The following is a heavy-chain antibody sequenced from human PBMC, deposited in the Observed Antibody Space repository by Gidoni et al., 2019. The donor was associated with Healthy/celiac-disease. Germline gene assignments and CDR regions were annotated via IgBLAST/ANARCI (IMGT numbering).Heavy chain of an antibody. D-gene: IGHD6-19*01. CDR2: ISSSSSTI. CDR3: ASSIRVAGAERSTPAGLDY. CDR1: GFTFSSYS. Sequence: EVQLVESGGGLVQPGGSLRLSCAASGFTFSSYSMNWVRQAPGKGLEWVSYISSSSSTIYYADSVKGRFTISRDNAKNSLYLQMNSLRDEDTAVYYCASSIRVAGAERSTPAGLDYWGQGTLVTVSS. V-gene: IGHV3-48*02. J-gene: IGHJ4*02.